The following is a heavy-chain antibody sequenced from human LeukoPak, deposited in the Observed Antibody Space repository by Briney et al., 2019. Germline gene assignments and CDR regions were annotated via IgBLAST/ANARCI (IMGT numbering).Heavy chain of an antibody. CDR2: ICGSGWGT. J-gene: IGHJ4*02. CDR1: GFTLNNYA. D-gene: IGHD3-10*01. CDR3: ATGDRSGTPSDY. Sequence: PGGSLTLSCAASGFTLNNYAMNWVRQAPGKGVEGVSGICGSGWGTYFAASVKGRFNIFRGNAKKTLFLQTNSLRAEDPAIYYCATGDRSGTPSDYWGQGTLVTGSS. V-gene: IGHV3-23*01.